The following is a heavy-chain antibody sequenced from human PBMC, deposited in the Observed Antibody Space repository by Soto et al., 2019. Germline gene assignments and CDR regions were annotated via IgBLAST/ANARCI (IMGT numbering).Heavy chain of an antibody. V-gene: IGHV3-33*01. CDR3: ARDDAFQNENGFDI. CDR1: GFTFSKYG. CDR2: IVNDGSEK. D-gene: IGHD1-1*01. J-gene: IGHJ3*02. Sequence: QVQLVESGGGVVQPGRSLRLSCAASGFTFSKYGFHWVRQAPGKGLEWVAVIVNDGSEKYHADSVEGRFTISRDNSKDTLFLQMNSLRAEDTAVYYCARDDAFQNENGFDIWGQGPMVTASS.